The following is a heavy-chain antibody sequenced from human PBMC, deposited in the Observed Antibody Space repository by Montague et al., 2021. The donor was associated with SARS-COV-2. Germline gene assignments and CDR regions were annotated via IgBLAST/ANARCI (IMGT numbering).Heavy chain of an antibody. CDR2: TYFRTQWFH. V-gene: IGHV6-1*01. D-gene: IGHD6-6*01. Sequence: CAISGDSVSNNRAAWNWIRQSPSGGLQWLGRTYFRTQWFHHYAPXVGGRITVNADASKNHFSLQLTSVTPEDSAKYFCVGSQYSNTWFFDYWGQGAQVTVSS. CDR3: VGSQYSNTWFFDY. J-gene: IGHJ4*02. CDR1: GDSVSNNRAA.